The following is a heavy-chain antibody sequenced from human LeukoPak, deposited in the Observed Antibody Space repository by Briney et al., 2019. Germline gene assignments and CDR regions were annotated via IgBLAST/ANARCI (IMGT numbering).Heavy chain of an antibody. J-gene: IGHJ4*02. CDR3: ARGGSYGDY. Sequence: GGSLRLSCAASGFTFTRYRMHWVRQAPGKGLVWVSRVNPDGSSTTYGDSVKGRFTSSRDNAKNTLYLQMNSLRADDTAVYYCARGGSYGDYWGQGILVTVSS. V-gene: IGHV3-74*01. CDR2: VNPDGSST. D-gene: IGHD3-16*01. CDR1: GFTFTRYR.